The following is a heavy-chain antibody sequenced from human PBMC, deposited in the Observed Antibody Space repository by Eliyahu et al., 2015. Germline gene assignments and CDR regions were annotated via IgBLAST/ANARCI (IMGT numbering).Heavy chain of an antibody. CDR3: ARDSPGTYGTGWDLFES. CDR2: IKYDGSEK. V-gene: IGHV3-7*04. CDR1: GFTXSXXW. J-gene: IGHJ4*02. Sequence: EVQLVESGGGLVQPGGSLRLSXAGXGFTXSXXWMSXVRQAPGKGLEWVANIKYDGSEKYYVDSVKGRFAISRDNAKNSLYLQMNSLRADDTAMYYCARDSPGTYGTGWDLFESWGQGTLVTVSS. D-gene: IGHD6-19*01.